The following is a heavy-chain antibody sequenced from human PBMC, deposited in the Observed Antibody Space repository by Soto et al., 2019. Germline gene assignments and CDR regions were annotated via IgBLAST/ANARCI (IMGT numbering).Heavy chain of an antibody. CDR2: IYYSGNT. CDR3: ASIAAPGTTHFDF. Sequence: SETLSLTCPVSGGSIGSSSYYWDWLRQSPGKGLEWIGNIYYSGNTFYNPSLKSRVTISVDTSKNQFYLHLSSVTAADTAIFYCASIAAPGTTHFDFWGQGTLVTVSS. V-gene: IGHV4-39*01. D-gene: IGHD6-13*01. CDR1: GGSIGSSSYY. J-gene: IGHJ4*02.